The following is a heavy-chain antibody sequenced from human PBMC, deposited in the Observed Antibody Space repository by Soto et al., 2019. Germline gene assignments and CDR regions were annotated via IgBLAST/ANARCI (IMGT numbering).Heavy chain of an antibody. Sequence: GGSLRLSCAASGFTFSSYSMNWVRQAPGKGLEWVSSISSSSSYIYYADSVKGRFTISRDNAKNSLYLQMNSLRAEDTAVYYCARAGLAARQFGAFDIWGQGTMVTVSS. CDR2: ISSSSSYI. CDR1: GFTFSSYS. CDR3: ARAGLAARQFGAFDI. D-gene: IGHD6-6*01. J-gene: IGHJ3*02. V-gene: IGHV3-21*01.